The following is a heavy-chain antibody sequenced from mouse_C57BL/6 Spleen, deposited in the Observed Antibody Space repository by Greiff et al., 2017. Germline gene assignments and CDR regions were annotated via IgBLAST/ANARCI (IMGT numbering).Heavy chain of an antibody. J-gene: IGHJ1*03. CDR1: GYTFTSYW. CDR2: IDPSDSYT. D-gene: IGHD1-1*01. CDR3: ARFLITTVVATKYFDV. V-gene: IGHV1-50*01. Sequence: QVQLQQPGAELVKPGASVKLSCKASGYTFTSYWMQWVKQRPGQGLEWIGEIDPSDSYTNYNQKFKGKATLTVDTSSSTAYMQLSSLTSEDSAVYYCARFLITTVVATKYFDVWGTGTTVTVSS.